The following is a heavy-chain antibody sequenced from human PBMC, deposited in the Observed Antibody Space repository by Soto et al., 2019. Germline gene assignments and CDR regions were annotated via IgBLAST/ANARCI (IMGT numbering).Heavy chain of an antibody. J-gene: IGHJ4*02. Sequence: PGGSLRLSCAASGFTFDDYTMHWVRQAPGKGLEWVSLISWDGGSTYYADSVKGRFTISRDNSKNSLYLQMNSLRTEDTALYYCAKVRGSSWEDYFDYWGQGTLVTVSS. V-gene: IGHV3-43*01. CDR1: GFTFDDYT. CDR3: AKVRGSSWEDYFDY. D-gene: IGHD6-13*01. CDR2: ISWDGGST.